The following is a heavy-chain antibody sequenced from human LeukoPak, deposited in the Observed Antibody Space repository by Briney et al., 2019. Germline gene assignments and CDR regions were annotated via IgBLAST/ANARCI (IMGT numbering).Heavy chain of an antibody. CDR2: TSGSGIST. J-gene: IGHJ3*02. V-gene: IGHV3-23*01. CDR3: AKKGVRIAVAGSGDAFDI. D-gene: IGHD6-19*01. CDR1: GFTFSSYA. Sequence: GGSLRLSCAASGFTFSSYAMSWVRQAPGKGLEWVSATSGSGISTYYADSVKGRFTISRDNSKNMLHLQMNSLRAEDKAVYYCAKKGVRIAVAGSGDAFDIWGQGTMVTVSS.